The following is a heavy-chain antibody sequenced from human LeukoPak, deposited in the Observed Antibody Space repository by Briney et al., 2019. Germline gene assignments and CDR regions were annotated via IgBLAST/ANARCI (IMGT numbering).Heavy chain of an antibody. Sequence: PSETLSLTCAVYGESFSGYYWSWIRQPPGKGLEWIGEINHSGSTNYNPSLKSRVTISVDTSKNQFSLKLSSVTAADTAVYYCARVKVAIFGVVIYYYYGMDVWGQGTTVTVSS. CDR2: INHSGST. V-gene: IGHV4-34*01. D-gene: IGHD3-3*01. J-gene: IGHJ6*02. CDR1: GESFSGYY. CDR3: ARVKVAIFGVVIYYYYGMDV.